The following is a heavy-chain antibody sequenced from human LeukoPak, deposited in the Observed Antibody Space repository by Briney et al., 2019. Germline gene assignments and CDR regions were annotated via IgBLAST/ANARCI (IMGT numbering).Heavy chain of an antibody. D-gene: IGHD4-17*01. CDR3: ARYDYGDCWFDP. CDR2: ISDSGST. Sequence: SETLSFTCTVSGGSMNNYYWSWIRQAPGKGLEWIGYISDSGSTNYNPSLRSRVTISVDTSKNQFSLKLSSVTAADTALYYCARYDYGDCWFDPWGQGTLVTVSS. J-gene: IGHJ5*02. CDR1: GGSMNNYY. V-gene: IGHV4-59*01.